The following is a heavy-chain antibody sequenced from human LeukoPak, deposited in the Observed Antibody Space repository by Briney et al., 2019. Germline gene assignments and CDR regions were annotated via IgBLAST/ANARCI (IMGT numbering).Heavy chain of an antibody. V-gene: IGHV4-34*01. J-gene: IGHJ5*02. CDR3: ARGFGSSWYGDWFDP. CDR2: INHSGST. Sequence: SETLSLTCAVYGGSFSGYYWSWIRQPPGKGLEWIGEINHSGSTNYNPSLNSRVTISVDTSKNQFYLKLSSVTAADTAVYYCARGFGSSWYGDWFDPWGQGTLVTVSS. CDR1: GGSFSGYY. D-gene: IGHD6-13*01.